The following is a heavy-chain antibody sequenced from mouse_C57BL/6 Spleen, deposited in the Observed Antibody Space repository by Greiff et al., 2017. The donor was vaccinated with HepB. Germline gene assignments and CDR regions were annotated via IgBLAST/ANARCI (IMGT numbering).Heavy chain of an antibody. CDR1: GYTFTSYW. CDR2: IHPNSGST. V-gene: IGHV1-64*01. D-gene: IGHD1-1*01. Sequence: QVQLQQPGAELVKPGASVKLSCKASGYTFTSYWMHWVKQRPGQGLEWIGMIHPNSGSTNYNEKFKSKATLTVDKSSSTAYMQRSSLTSEDSAVYYCAREDYYGSSAYWGQGTLVTVSA. J-gene: IGHJ3*01. CDR3: AREDYYGSSAY.